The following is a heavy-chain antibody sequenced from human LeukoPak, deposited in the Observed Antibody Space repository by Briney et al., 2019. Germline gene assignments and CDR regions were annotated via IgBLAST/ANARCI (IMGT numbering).Heavy chain of an antibody. V-gene: IGHV3-7*02. D-gene: IGHD6-13*01. CDR2: IKQDGTEK. CDR3: ARVYSAAAHYLDF. CDR1: GFTFSSYW. Sequence: QSGGSLRLSCAASGFTFSSYWMSWVRQAPGEGLEWVANIKQDGTEKYYMDSVKGRFSISRDNAKNSLYLQMNSLRDEDTALYYCARVYSAAAHYLDFWGQGTLVTVS. J-gene: IGHJ4*02.